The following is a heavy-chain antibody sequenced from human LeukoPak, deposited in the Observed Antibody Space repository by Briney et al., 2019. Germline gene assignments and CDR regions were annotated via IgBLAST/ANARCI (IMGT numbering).Heavy chain of an antibody. Sequence: SVKVSCKASGFTFTSSAMQWVRQARGQRLEWIGWIVVGSGNTNYAQKFQERVTITRDMSTSTAYMELSSLRSEDTAVYYCARADLSSWYYFDYWGQGTLVTVSS. V-gene: IGHV1-58*02. CDR2: IVVGSGNT. D-gene: IGHD6-13*01. J-gene: IGHJ4*02. CDR1: GFTFTSSA. CDR3: ARADLSSWYYFDY.